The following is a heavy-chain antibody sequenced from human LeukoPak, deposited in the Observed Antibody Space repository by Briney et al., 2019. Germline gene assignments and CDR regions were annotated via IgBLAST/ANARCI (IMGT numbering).Heavy chain of an antibody. V-gene: IGHV3-30*02. D-gene: IGHD6-19*01. J-gene: IGHJ4*02. Sequence: PGGSLRLSCAASGFTFSFYGMHWVRQAPGKGLEWVAFIQHDGNNRVYGDSVKGRFTISRDNSKNTVYLQMNRLRRDDTAVYYCAKDVVGQQWLENYWGQGTLVTVSS. CDR1: GFTFSFYG. CDR3: AKDVVGQQWLENY. CDR2: IQHDGNNR.